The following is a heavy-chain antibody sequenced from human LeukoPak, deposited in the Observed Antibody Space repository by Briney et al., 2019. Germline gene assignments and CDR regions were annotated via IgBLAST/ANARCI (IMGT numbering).Heavy chain of an antibody. CDR2: IYPGDSDT. CDR3: ARRAAAAPSYYYYMDV. Sequence: GESLKISCKGSGYSFTSYWIGWVRQMPGKGLEWMGIIYPGDSDTRYSPSFQGQVTISADKSISTAYLQWSSLKASDTAMYYCARRAAAAPSYYYYMDVWGKGTTVTVSS. V-gene: IGHV5-51*01. J-gene: IGHJ6*03. D-gene: IGHD6-13*01. CDR1: GYSFTSYW.